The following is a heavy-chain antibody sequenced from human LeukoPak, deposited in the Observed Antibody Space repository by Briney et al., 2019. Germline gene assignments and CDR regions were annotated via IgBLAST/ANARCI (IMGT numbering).Heavy chain of an antibody. V-gene: IGHV1-2*04. Sequence: ASVKVSCKASGYTFTGYYMHWVRQAPGQGLERMGWINPNSGGTNYAQKFQGWVTMTRDTSISTAYMELSRLRSDDTAVYYCARSGYCSGGSCSYYFDYWGQGTLVTVSS. CDR1: GYTFTGYY. CDR3: ARSGYCSGGSCSYYFDY. J-gene: IGHJ4*02. CDR2: INPNSGGT. D-gene: IGHD2-15*01.